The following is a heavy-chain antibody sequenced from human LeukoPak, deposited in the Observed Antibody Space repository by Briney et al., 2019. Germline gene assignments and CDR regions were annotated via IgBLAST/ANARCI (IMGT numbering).Heavy chain of an antibody. CDR1: GYTFTKYG. V-gene: IGHV7-4-1*02. CDR3: ARSIMITFGGVIVPYYFDY. CDR2: MNTNTGNP. D-gene: IGHD3-16*02. Sequence: ASVKVSCKASGYTFTKYGMNWVRQAPGQGLEWMGWMNTNTGNPTYAQGFTGRFVFSLDTSVSTAYLQISSLKAEDTAVYYCARSIMITFGGVIVPYYFDYWGQGTLVTVSS. J-gene: IGHJ4*02.